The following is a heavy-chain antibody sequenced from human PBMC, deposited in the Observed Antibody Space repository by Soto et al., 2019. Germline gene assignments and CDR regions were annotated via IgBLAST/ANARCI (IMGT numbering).Heavy chain of an antibody. CDR1: GFSLSSHA. CDR2: ISYDGSNK. CDR3: AKGLYYYGSGSHGMDV. Sequence: GGSLRLSCVASGFSLSSHAVSWVRQTPEKGLEWVAVISYDGSNKLYSDSVKGRFTISRDNSKNTLYLQMNSLRAEDTAVYHCAKGLYYYGSGSHGMDVWGQGTTVTVSS. J-gene: IGHJ6*02. V-gene: IGHV3-30*18. D-gene: IGHD3-10*01.